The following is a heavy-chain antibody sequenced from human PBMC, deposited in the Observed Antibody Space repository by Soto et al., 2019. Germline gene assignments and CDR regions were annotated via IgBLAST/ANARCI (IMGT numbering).Heavy chain of an antibody. CDR2: IYYSGST. V-gene: IGHV4-39*01. CDR3: ARDYCSGGSCSVYGMDV. CDR1: GGSISSSSYY. Sequence: QLQLQESGPGLVKPSETLSLTCTVSGGSISSSSYYWGWIRQPPGKGLEWIGSIYYSGSTYYNPSLKSRVTISVDTSKNQFSLKLSSVTAADTAVYYCARDYCSGGSCSVYGMDVWGQGTTVTVSS. J-gene: IGHJ6*02. D-gene: IGHD2-15*01.